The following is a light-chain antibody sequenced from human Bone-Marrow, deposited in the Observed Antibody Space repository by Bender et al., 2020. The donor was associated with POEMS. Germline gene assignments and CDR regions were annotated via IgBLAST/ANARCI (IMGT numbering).Light chain of an antibody. CDR3: CSYTDTTTGVV. V-gene: IGLV3-25*02. J-gene: IGLJ2*01. Sequence: SYELTQPPSVSVSPGQTARITCSGDALPKQYGYWYQQKAGQAPVLVIYKDIERPSGIPERFSGSKSGSSASLAISALRSEDEADYYCCSYTDTTTGVVFGGGTKLTVL. CDR2: KDI. CDR1: ALPKQY.